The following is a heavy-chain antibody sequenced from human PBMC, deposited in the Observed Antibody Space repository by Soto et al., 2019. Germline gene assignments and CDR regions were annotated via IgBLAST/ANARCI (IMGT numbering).Heavy chain of an antibody. CDR3: TGEVASGY. D-gene: IGHD2-8*02. CDR2: ISRDGNTK. V-gene: IGHV3-30*03. J-gene: IGHJ4*02. Sequence: QVQLVESGGGVVQPGRSLRLSCAVSGFTVSTYGMHWVRQAPGKGLEWVAVISRDGNTKFYADSVKGRFTISRDNSRNTLFLEMNRLRGDDMAVYYCTGEVASGYWGQGTLVTVSS. CDR1: GFTVSTYG.